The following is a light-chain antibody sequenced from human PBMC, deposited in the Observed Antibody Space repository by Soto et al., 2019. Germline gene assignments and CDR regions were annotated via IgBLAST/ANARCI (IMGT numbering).Light chain of an antibody. J-gene: IGKJ2*01. CDR2: KVS. CDR3: RPSTHWSQFT. V-gene: IGKV2-30*01. Sequence: DVVMTQSPLYLPVTLGHPAYISCGSSQSLVYSDGNTYLNLCPQRPGQSPRRMIYKVSNRDSGVPDRFGGRRSGTDFTMESRRVEAEAVAFYSCRPSTHWSQFTCGPGTKLDIK. CDR1: QSLVYSDGNTY.